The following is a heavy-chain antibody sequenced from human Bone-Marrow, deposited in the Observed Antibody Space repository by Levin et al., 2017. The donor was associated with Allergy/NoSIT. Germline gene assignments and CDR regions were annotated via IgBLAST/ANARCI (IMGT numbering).Heavy chain of an antibody. CDR2: ITGSGDNT. V-gene: IGHV3-23*01. D-gene: IGHD4-17*01. CDR3: ARGLVYGDYSRRHFDY. Sequence: PGGSLRLSCAASGFTFSSYAMSWVRQAPGKGLEWISVITGSGDNTYYADSVKGRFTISRDNSKITVYLQMNSLRAEDTAVYYCARGLVYGDYSRRHFDYWGPGTLVTVSS. J-gene: IGHJ4*02. CDR1: GFTFSSYA.